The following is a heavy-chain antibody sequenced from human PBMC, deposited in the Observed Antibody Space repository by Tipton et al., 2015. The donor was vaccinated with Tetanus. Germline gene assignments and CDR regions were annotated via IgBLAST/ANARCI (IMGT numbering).Heavy chain of an antibody. CDR1: GDTFIYLY. Sequence: QSGAEVKMPGSSVKVSCKASGDTFIYLYLHWARQAPGQALEWMGWITPFNGDTTYSHQFQHRVTFTRDSSRSTAYMELSSLKSEDTAIYYCATSHEALDLWGQGTQVTVSS. CDR2: ITPFNGDT. V-gene: IGHV1-45*02. CDR3: ATSHEALDL. D-gene: IGHD6-6*01. J-gene: IGHJ3*01.